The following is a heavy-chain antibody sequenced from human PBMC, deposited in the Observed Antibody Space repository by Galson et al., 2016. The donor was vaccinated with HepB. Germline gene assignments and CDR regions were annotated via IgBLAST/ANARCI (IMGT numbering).Heavy chain of an antibody. J-gene: IGHJ6*02. CDR1: GFTVSNKY. CDR3: AVEAGIAVAGPVFHYYYGMDV. V-gene: IGHV3-53*01. CDR2: IYSGGST. Sequence: SLRLSCAASGFTVSNKYMSWVRQAPGKGLEWLSVIYSGGSTYYADSVKGRFTISRDNSKNTVYLQMNNLRVEDTAVYYCAVEAGIAVAGPVFHYYYGMDVWGQGTTVTVSS. D-gene: IGHD6-19*01.